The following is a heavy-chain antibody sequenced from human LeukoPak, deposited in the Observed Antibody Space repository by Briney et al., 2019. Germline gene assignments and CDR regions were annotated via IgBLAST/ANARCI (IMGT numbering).Heavy chain of an antibody. CDR3: ASPQFRVDHAFDI. J-gene: IGHJ3*02. Sequence: ASVKVSCKASGYTFTSYDINWVRQATGQGLEWMGWINPNSGGTNYAQKFQGRVTLTRDTSISTAYMELSRLRSDDTAVYYCASPQFRVDHAFDIWGQGTMVTVSS. V-gene: IGHV1-2*02. CDR1: GYTFTSYD. D-gene: IGHD5-12*01. CDR2: INPNSGGT.